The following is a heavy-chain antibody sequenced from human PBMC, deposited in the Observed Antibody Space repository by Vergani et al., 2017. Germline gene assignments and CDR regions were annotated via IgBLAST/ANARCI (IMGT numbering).Heavy chain of an antibody. V-gene: IGHV5-51*01. Sequence: EVQLVQSGAEVKKPGESLKISCKGSGYSFTSYWIGWVRQMPGKGLEWMGIIYPGDSDTRYSPSFQGQVTISAAKSISTAYLQWSSLKASDTAMYYCASKVGYSSSGYYYGMDVWGQGTTVTVSS. CDR3: ASKVGYSSSGYYYGMDV. D-gene: IGHD6-13*01. CDR1: GYSFTSYW. CDR2: IYPGDSDT. J-gene: IGHJ6*02.